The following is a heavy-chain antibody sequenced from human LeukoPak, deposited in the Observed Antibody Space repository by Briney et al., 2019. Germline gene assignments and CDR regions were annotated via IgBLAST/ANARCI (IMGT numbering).Heavy chain of an antibody. CDR1: GFTFSSYG. D-gene: IGHD5-18*01. CDR3: ARASRGYSSRWAFDI. V-gene: IGHV3-7*01. CDR2: IKQDGSEK. Sequence: PGGSLRLSCAASGFTFSSYGMHWVRQAPGKGLEWVANIKQDGSEKYYVDSVKGRFTISRDNAKNSLYLQMNSLRAEDTAVYYCARASRGYSSRWAFDIWGQGTMVTVSS. J-gene: IGHJ3*02.